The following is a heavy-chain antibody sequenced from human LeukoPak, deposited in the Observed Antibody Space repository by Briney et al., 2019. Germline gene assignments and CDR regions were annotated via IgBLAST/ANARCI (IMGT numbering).Heavy chain of an antibody. J-gene: IGHJ4*02. CDR2: IKQDGSEK. D-gene: IGHD3-3*01. V-gene: IGHV3-7*01. Sequence: QPGGSLRLSCAASGFTVSSNYMSWVRQAPGKGLEWVANIKQDGSEKYYVDSVKGRFTISRDNAKNSLYLQMNSLRAEDTAVYYCARDRRQYPYDFWSGYVDYWGQGTLVTVSS. CDR1: GFTVSSNY. CDR3: ARDRRQYPYDFWSGYVDY.